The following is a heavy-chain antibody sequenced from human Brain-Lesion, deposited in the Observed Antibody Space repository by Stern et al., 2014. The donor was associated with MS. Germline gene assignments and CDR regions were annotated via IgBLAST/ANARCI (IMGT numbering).Heavy chain of an antibody. Sequence: QVQLVESGPGLVKPSETLSLTCTVAGGSVSSTSYAWAWIRQPPGKGLEWIGTIYYSGNTYHRPSLKSRLTISLDTSKNQFSLQLRSVTAADTAVYYCAGEEDIRYCSGGSCTGNWFDPWGQGTLVTVSS. CDR2: IYYSGNT. CDR1: GGSVSSTSYA. D-gene: IGHD2-15*01. V-gene: IGHV4-39*01. J-gene: IGHJ5*02. CDR3: AGEEDIRYCSGGSCTGNWFDP.